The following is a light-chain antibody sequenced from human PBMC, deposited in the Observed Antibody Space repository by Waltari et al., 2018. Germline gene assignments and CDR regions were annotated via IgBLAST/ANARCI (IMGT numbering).Light chain of an antibody. J-gene: IGLJ3*02. CDR1: SSNIGSAYD. V-gene: IGLV1-40*01. Sequence: QSVLTQPPSVSGAPGQRVTFSCTGSSSNIGSAYDVNWYQQFPGTAPKLLTYDYINRPSGVPDRFSGSKSGTSASLAITGLQAEDEADYYCQSYDISLSGWVFGGGTKLTVL. CDR3: QSYDISLSGWV. CDR2: DYI.